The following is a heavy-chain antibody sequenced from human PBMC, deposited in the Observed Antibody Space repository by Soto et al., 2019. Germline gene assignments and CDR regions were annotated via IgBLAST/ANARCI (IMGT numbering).Heavy chain of an antibody. J-gene: IGHJ4*02. Sequence: SVKVSCKASGFTFTSSAVQWVRQARGQRLEWIGWIVVGSGNTNYAQKFQERVTITRDMSTSTAYMELSSLRSEDTAVYYCAAVVNYDILTGYYTFDYWGQGTLVTVSS. CDR2: IVVGSGNT. D-gene: IGHD3-9*01. V-gene: IGHV1-58*01. CDR3: AAVVNYDILTGYYTFDY. CDR1: GFTFTSSA.